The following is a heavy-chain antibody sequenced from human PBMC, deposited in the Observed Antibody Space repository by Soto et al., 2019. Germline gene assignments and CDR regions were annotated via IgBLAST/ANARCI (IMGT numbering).Heavy chain of an antibody. Sequence: ASVKVSCKASGYTFTSYGISWVRQAPGQGLEWMGWISAYNGNTNYAQKLQGRVTMTTDTSTSTAYMELRSLRSDDTAVYYCARGSGTTVTTSWFDPWGQGTLVTVSS. J-gene: IGHJ5*02. CDR1: GYTFTSYG. CDR2: ISAYNGNT. V-gene: IGHV1-18*01. D-gene: IGHD4-4*01. CDR3: ARGSGTTVTTSWFDP.